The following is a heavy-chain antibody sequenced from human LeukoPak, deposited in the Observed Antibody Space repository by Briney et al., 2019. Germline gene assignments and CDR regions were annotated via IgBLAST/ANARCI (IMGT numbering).Heavy chain of an antibody. V-gene: IGHV3-23*01. CDR3: AKDRGRVLRFLEWSLDAFDI. CDR2: ISTSGDTT. Sequence: GGSLRLSCAASGFTFSSYWMSWVRQAPGKGLEWLSSISTSGDTTYYADSAKGRFTISRDNSKNTLYLQMNSLRAEDTAVYYCAKDRGRVLRFLEWSLDAFDIWGQGTMVTVSS. CDR1: GFTFSSYW. J-gene: IGHJ3*02. D-gene: IGHD3-3*01.